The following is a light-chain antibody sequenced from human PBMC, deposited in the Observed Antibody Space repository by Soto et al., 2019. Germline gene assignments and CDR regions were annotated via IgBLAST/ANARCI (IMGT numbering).Light chain of an antibody. J-gene: IGLJ3*02. CDR3: QSSDYATRV. CDR1: SGTIASSY. V-gene: IGLV6-57*04. Sequence: NFMLTQPHSVSGSPGKTVTISCTRSSGTIASSYVQLYQQRPGSAPTTVIYQHTQRPSGVPDRFSGSIDSSSNSASLTISGLKTEDEADYYCQSSDYATRVFGGGTQLTVL. CDR2: QHT.